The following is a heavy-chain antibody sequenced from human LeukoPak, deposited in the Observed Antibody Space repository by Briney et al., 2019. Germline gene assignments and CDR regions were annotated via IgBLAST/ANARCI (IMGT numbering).Heavy chain of an antibody. Sequence: PSETLSLTCAVYGGSFSGYYWSWIRQPPGKGLEWIGEINHSGSTNYNPSLKSRVTISVDTSKNQFSLKLSSVTAADTAVYYRARVAVVNDAFDIWGQGTMVTVSS. CDR1: GGSFSGYY. V-gene: IGHV4-34*01. J-gene: IGHJ3*02. CDR2: INHSGST. CDR3: ARVAVVNDAFDI.